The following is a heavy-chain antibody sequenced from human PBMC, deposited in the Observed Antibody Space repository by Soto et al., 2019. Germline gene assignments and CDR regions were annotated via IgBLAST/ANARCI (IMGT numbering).Heavy chain of an antibody. J-gene: IGHJ4*02. CDR1: GFTFGSHG. CDR3: ARWGNWKVAGY. V-gene: IGHV3-33*01. D-gene: IGHD1-1*01. CDR2: IWYDGSNK. Sequence: QVQLGESGGGVVQPGRSLRLSCAASGFTFGSHGMHWVRQGPGKGLEWVAVIWYDGSNKYYADSVKGRFTISRDNSKNMLDLEMNSLRGEDTAIDHCARWGNWKVAGYWGQGTLVTVSS.